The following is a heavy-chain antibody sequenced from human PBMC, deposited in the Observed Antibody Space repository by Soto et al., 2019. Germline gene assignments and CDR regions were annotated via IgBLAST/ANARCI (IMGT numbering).Heavy chain of an antibody. CDR2: INAGNGNT. Sequence: ASVKVSCKASGYTFTSYAMHWVRQAPGQRLEWMGWINAGNGNTKYSQKFQGRVTMTTDTSTSTAYMELRSLRSDDTAVYYCARESSSSCHDYWGQGTLVTVSS. J-gene: IGHJ4*02. CDR3: ARESSSSCHDY. CDR1: GYTFTSYA. V-gene: IGHV1-3*01. D-gene: IGHD6-13*01.